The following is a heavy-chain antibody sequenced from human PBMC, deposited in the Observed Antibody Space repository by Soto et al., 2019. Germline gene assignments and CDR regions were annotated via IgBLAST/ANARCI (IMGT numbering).Heavy chain of an antibody. CDR2: ISSSSDST. CDR1: GFTFSDYY. V-gene: IGHV3-11*06. CDR3: ARGGVKVTTSRGKVYT. D-gene: IGHD4-4*01. Sequence: QVQVVESGGGLVKPGGSLRLSCAASGFTFSDYYMSWIRQAPGKGLEWVSFISSSSDSTKYADSVKGRFTISRDNAKYALYLQLNRLRAEDTAVSYWARGGVKVTTSRGKVYTWGQGTLGTVSS. J-gene: IGHJ5*02.